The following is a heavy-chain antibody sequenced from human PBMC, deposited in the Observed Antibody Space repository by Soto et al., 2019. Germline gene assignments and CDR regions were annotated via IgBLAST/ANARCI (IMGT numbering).Heavy chain of an antibody. J-gene: IGHJ4*02. CDR3: AKDGIRGIHIDN. Sequence: EVQLLESGGGLVQPGGSLRLSCAASGLTFSSYPMSWVRQAPGKGLQWVSSISVSAGTPYYADSVKVRFTISRDNSKNTLYLQMNSLRAEDTAVYCCAKDGIRGIHIDNWGQGTLVTASS. CDR2: ISVSAGTP. V-gene: IGHV3-23*01. CDR1: GLTFSSYP.